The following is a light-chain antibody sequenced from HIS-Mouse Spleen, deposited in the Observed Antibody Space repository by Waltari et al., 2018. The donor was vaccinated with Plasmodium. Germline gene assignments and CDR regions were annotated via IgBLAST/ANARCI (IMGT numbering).Light chain of an antibody. Sequence: QSALTQPASVSGSPGQSITISCTGTSRDVGGYNYSSWYQQHPGKAPKLMIYDVSNRPSGVSNRFSGSKSGNTASLTISGLQAEDEADYYCSSYTSSSTLNYVFGTGTKVTVL. J-gene: IGLJ1*01. CDR2: DVS. CDR3: SSYTSSSTLNYV. CDR1: SRDVGGYNY. V-gene: IGLV2-14*03.